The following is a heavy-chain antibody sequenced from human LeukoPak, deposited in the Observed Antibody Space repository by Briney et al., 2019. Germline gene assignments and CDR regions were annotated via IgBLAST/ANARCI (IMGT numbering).Heavy chain of an antibody. Sequence: ASVKVSCKASGYTFTSYGISWVRQAPGQGLEWMGWISAYNGNTNYAQKLQGRVTMTTDTSTSTAYMELRSLRSDDTAVYYCARDRLTMVRGALQTVDPWGQGTLVTVSS. J-gene: IGHJ5*02. V-gene: IGHV1-18*01. CDR2: ISAYNGNT. CDR1: GYTFTSYG. D-gene: IGHD3-10*01. CDR3: ARDRLTMVRGALQTVDP.